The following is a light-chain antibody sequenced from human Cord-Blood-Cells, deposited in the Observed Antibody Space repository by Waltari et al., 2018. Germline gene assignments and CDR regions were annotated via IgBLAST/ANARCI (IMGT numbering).Light chain of an antibody. J-gene: IGKJ3*01. CDR2: WAS. CDR1: QRVLYSSNNTNY. CDR3: QQYYSTPLFT. V-gene: IGKV4-1*01. Sequence: DIVMTQSPDSLAVSLGERATIHCTSRQRVLYSSNNTNYLAWYQQKPGQPPKLLIYWASTRESGVPDRFSGSGSGTDFTLTISSLQAEDVAVYYCQQYYSTPLFTFGPGTKVDIK.